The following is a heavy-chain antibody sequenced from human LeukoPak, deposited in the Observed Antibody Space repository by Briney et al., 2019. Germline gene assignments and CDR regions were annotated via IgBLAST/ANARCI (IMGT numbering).Heavy chain of an antibody. CDR1: GFTFISYN. J-gene: IGHJ4*02. CDR3: ARDYYGSNPIIYYLDY. Sequence: GGSLRLSCAASGFTFISYNMNWVRQAPGKGLEWVSSISSSSSDIYYADSVKGRVTISRDNAKNSLYLQMNSLRAEDTAVYYCARDYYGSNPIIYYLDYWGQGTLVTVSS. V-gene: IGHV3-21*01. CDR2: ISSSSSDI. D-gene: IGHD4-23*01.